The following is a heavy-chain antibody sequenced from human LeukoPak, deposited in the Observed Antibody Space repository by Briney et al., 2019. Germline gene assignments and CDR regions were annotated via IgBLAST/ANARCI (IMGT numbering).Heavy chain of an antibody. V-gene: IGHV1-69*06. D-gene: IGHD3-10*01. Sequence: GASVKVSCKASGGTFISYAISWVRRAPGQGLEWMGGIIPIFGTANYAQKFQGRVTITADKSTSTAYMELSSLRSEDTAVYYCARASGWFGELFQNFDYWGQGTLVTVSS. CDR2: IIPIFGTA. J-gene: IGHJ4*02. CDR3: ARASGWFGELFQNFDY. CDR1: GGTFISYA.